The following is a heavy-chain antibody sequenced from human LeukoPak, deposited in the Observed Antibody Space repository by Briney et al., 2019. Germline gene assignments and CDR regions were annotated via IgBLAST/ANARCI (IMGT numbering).Heavy chain of an antibody. D-gene: IGHD6-19*01. CDR1: GFTFDDYA. CDR3: AKGAARSSGWYED. J-gene: IGHJ4*02. V-gene: IGHV3-9*01. Sequence: GRSLRLSCAASGFTFDDYAMHWVRQAPGKGLEWVSGISWNSGSIGYADSVKGRFTISRDNAKNSLYLQMNRLRAEDTALYYCAKGAARSSGWYEDWGQGTLVTVSS. CDR2: ISWNSGSI.